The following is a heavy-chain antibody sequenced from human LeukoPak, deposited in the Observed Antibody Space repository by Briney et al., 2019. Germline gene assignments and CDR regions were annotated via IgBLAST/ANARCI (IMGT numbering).Heavy chain of an antibody. CDR1: GFTFSSYA. J-gene: IGHJ4*02. CDR3: ARDLGGLVDY. D-gene: IGHD3-16*01. Sequence: GGSLRLSCAASGFTFSSYAMHWVRQAPGKGLEWVAVISYDGSNKYYADSVKGRFTISRDNSKNTLYLQMNSLRAEDTAVYYCARDLGGLVDYWGQGTLVTVSS. V-gene: IGHV3-30-3*01. CDR2: ISYDGSNK.